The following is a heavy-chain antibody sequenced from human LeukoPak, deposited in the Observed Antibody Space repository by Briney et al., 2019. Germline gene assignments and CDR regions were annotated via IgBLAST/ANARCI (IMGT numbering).Heavy chain of an antibody. J-gene: IGHJ4*02. V-gene: IGHV3-21*01. CDR3: ARSRRSAPPGITIGGVNVHYYFDY. Sequence: GGSLRLSCPASGLCFSGYSMNWVRQAPGKGLEWASSSSSSSSYIYYADSVKGRFTISRDNAKNSLYLQRSSVRAEDTALYYCARSRRSAPPGITIGGVNVHYYFDYWGQGTLVTVSS. D-gene: IGHD3-3*01. CDR1: GLCFSGYS. CDR2: SSSSSSYI.